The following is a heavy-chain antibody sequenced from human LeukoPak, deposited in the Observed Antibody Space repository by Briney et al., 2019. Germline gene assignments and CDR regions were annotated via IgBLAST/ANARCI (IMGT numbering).Heavy chain of an antibody. CDR3: ARNHNRSGWFPTGY. CDR2: ISSSSSYI. D-gene: IGHD6-19*01. CDR1: GFTFSSYS. J-gene: IGHJ4*02. V-gene: IGHV3-21*01. Sequence: GGSLRLSCAASGFTFSSYSMNWVRQAPGKGLEWVSSISSSSSYIYYADSVKGRFTISRDNAKNSLYLQMNSLRAEDTAVYYCARNHNRSGWFPTGYWGQGTLVTVSS.